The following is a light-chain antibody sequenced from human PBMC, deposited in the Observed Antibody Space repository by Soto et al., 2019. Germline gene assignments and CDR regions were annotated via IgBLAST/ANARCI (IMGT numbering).Light chain of an antibody. Sequence: QSALTQPRSVSGSPGQSVTISCTGASSDVGGYNYVSWYQHHPGKAPKLMIYDVSKRPSGVPDRFSGSKSGNTASLTISGLQAEDEADYYCCSYAGSYTFAFGGGTKLTVL. CDR3: CSYAGSYTFA. CDR2: DVS. V-gene: IGLV2-11*01. CDR1: SSDVGGYNY. J-gene: IGLJ3*02.